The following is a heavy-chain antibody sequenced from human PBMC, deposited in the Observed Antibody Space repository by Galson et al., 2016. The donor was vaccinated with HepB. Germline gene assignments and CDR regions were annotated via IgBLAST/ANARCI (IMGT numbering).Heavy chain of an antibody. J-gene: IGHJ5*02. Sequence: TLSLTCTVSGDSISSGGYYWTWIRQHPGKGLQWIGYIYYKGSTYYNPSLKSRVTISVDRSKNQFSLKLTSVTAADTAVYFCASLNVWNSSILGWFDPWGQGALVTVSS. D-gene: IGHD6-19*01. CDR2: IYYKGST. CDR3: ASLNVWNSSILGWFDP. CDR1: GDSISSGGYY. V-gene: IGHV4-31*03.